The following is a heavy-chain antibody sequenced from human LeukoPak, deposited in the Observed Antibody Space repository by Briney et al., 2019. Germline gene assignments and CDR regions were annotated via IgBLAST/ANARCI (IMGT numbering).Heavy chain of an antibody. CDR1: GGSISSYY. J-gene: IGHJ6*03. CDR2: IYTSGST. V-gene: IGHV4-4*09. D-gene: IGHD1-7*01. Sequence: SETLSLTSTVSGGSISSYYWSWIRQPPGKGLEWIGYIYTSGSTNYNPSLKSRVTISVDTSKNQFSLKLSSVTAADTAVYYCARLPSITGTTGHYYYYMDVWGKGTTVTVSS. CDR3: ARLPSITGTTGHYYYYMDV.